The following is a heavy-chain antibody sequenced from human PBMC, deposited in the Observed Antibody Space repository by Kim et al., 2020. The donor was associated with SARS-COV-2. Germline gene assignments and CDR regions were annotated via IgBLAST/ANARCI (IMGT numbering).Heavy chain of an antibody. Sequence: SETLSLTCTVSGGSISSSSYYWGWIRQPPGKGLEWIGSIYYSGSTYYNPSLKSRVTISVDTSKNQFSLKLSSVTAADTAVYYCARDQFDWLSLYYYGMDVWGQGTTVTVSS. CDR2: IYYSGST. D-gene: IGHD3-9*01. CDR3: ARDQFDWLSLYYYGMDV. J-gene: IGHJ6*02. V-gene: IGHV4-39*07. CDR1: GGSISSSSYY.